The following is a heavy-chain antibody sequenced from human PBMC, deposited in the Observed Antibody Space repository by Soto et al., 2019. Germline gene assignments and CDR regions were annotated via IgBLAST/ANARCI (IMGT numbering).Heavy chain of an antibody. D-gene: IGHD3-10*01. CDR3: ARPYGSGSFDAFVI. CDR2: INPNSGGT. V-gene: IGHV1-2*04. CDR1: GYTFTGYY. Sequence: ASVKVSCKASGYTFTGYYMHWVRQAPGQGLEWMGWINPNSGGTNYAQKFQGWVTMTRDTSISTAYMELSRLRSDDTAVYYCARPYGSGSFDAFVIWGQGTMVTISS. J-gene: IGHJ3*02.